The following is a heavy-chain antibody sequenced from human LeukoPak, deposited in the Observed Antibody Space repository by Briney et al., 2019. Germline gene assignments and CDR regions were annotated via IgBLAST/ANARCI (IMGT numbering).Heavy chain of an antibody. CDR3: ARGGGSYSYNWFDP. V-gene: IGHV1-2*02. Sequence: GASVRVSCKASVYTFTGYYIHCVPHPPGQGRECMGWLKPNSGGTNYAEKFQGRVTMTRDKSISTAYMELSRLRSDDTAVYYCARGGGSYSYNWFDPWGQGTLVTVSS. CDR1: VYTFTGYY. D-gene: IGHD1-26*01. CDR2: LKPNSGGT. J-gene: IGHJ5*02.